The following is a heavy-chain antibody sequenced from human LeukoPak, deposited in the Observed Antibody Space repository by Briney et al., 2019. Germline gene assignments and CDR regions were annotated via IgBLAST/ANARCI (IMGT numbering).Heavy chain of an antibody. V-gene: IGHV4-34*01. D-gene: IGHD3-22*01. CDR3: ARFRFLNYYDSSGYYYANYYFDY. CDR2: INHSGST. Sequence: KSSETLSLTCAVYGGSFSGYYWSWIRQPPGKGLEWIGEINHSGSTNYNPSLKSRVTISVDTSKNQFSLKLSSVTAADTAVYYCARFRFLNYYDSSGYYYANYYFDYWGQGTLVTVSS. J-gene: IGHJ4*02. CDR1: GGSFSGYY.